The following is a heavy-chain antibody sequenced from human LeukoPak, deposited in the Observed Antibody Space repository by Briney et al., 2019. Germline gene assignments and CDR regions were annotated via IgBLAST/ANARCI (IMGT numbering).Heavy chain of an antibody. V-gene: IGHV4-39*01. CDR1: GGSINRGSYY. CDR2: IYYSGST. D-gene: IGHD4-17*01. CDR3: ARADHDYGVYYFDY. Sequence: SETLSLTCTVSGGSINRGSYYWGWIRQPPGKGLKWIGSIYYSGSTYYNPSLKSRVTISVDTSMNQFSLKLRSVTAADTAVYYCARADHDYGVYYFDYWGQGTLVTVSS. J-gene: IGHJ4*02.